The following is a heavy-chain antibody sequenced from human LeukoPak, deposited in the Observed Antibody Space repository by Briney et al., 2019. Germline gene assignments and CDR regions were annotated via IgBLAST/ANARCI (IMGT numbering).Heavy chain of an antibody. CDR2: INPNSGGT. V-gene: IGHV1-2*06. J-gene: IGHJ4*02. D-gene: IGHD2-2*01. Sequence: ASVKVSCKPSAYTFSGYYMHWVRQAPGQGREWMGRINPNSGGTNYAQKFQGRVTMTKDTSISTAYMELGRLRSDDTAVYYCARGYCSSTSCYFCDYWGQGTLVSVP. CDR3: ARGYCSSTSCYFCDY. CDR1: AYTFSGYY.